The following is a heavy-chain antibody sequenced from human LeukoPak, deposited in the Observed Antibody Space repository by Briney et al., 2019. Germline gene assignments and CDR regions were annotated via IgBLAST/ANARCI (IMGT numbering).Heavy chain of an antibody. CDR1: GFTFSDYY. D-gene: IGHD3-22*01. CDR2: ISSSGSTI. V-gene: IGHV3-11*01. Sequence: GGSLRLSCAASGFTFSDYYMSWIRQAPGKGLEWASYISSSGSTIYYADSVKGRFTISRDNSKNTLYLQMNSLRAEDTAVYYCAKRSTYYYDSSGYYFDYWGQGTLVTVSS. CDR3: AKRSTYYYDSSGYYFDY. J-gene: IGHJ4*02.